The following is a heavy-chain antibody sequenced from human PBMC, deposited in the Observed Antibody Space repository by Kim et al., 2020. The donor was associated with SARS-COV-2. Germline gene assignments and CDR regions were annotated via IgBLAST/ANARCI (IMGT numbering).Heavy chain of an antibody. CDR3: AKWEGDRTGYYYHGLDV. D-gene: IGHD3-9*01. Sequence: GGSLRLSCAASGFSFDDYAMHWVRQVPGKGLEWVSLISGDGRKTYYAGSVRGRFTVSRDNTKNSLFLQMNSLRNEDTALYYCAKWEGDRTGYYYHGLDVWGQGTTVTVPS. CDR2: ISGDGRKT. V-gene: IGHV3-43*02. CDR1: GFSFDDYA. J-gene: IGHJ6*02.